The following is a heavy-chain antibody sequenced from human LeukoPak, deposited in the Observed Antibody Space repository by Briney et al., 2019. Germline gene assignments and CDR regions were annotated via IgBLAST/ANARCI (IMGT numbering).Heavy chain of an antibody. CDR1: GFTFSNYG. CDR2: IRYDGNNK. D-gene: IGHD1-14*01. V-gene: IGHV3-30*02. Sequence: GGSLRLSCAASGFTFSNYGMLWVRQAPGKGLECVAFIRYDGNNKLYADSVKGRFTISRDNSKNTVYLHINSLRTEDTALYYCAKDNPLDYWGQGTLVIVSS. J-gene: IGHJ4*02. CDR3: AKDNPLDY.